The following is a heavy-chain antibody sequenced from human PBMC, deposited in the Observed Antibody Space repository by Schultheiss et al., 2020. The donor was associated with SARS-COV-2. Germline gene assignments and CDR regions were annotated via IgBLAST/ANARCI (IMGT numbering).Heavy chain of an antibody. CDR2: IYYSGST. J-gene: IGHJ4*02. CDR1: GGSISSYY. Sequence: SETLSLTCTVSGGSISSYYWSWIRQPPGKGLEWIGYIYYSGSTNYNPSLKSRVIISVDTSKNQFSLKLSSVTAADTAVYYCARTGLQIDYWGQGTLVTVSS. CDR3: ARTGLQIDY. D-gene: IGHD4-11*01. V-gene: IGHV4-59*01.